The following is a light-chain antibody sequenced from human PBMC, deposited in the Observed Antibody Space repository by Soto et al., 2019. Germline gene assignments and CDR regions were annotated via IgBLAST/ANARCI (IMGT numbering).Light chain of an antibody. Sequence: EIVLTQSPGTLSLSPGERATPSCRASQSVRSSYLAWYQQKPGQAPRLIIYGASGTATGIPGRFSGSGSGTDFPLTINSLETEDFAVYYWQHYGSSIFTFGPGTKVDIK. J-gene: IGKJ3*01. V-gene: IGKV3-20*01. CDR3: QHYGSSIFT. CDR1: QSVRSSY. CDR2: GAS.